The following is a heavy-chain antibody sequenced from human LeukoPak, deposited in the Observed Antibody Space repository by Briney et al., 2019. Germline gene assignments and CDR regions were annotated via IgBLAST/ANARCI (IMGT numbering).Heavy chain of an antibody. CDR3: ARSWYSSSPYFDY. J-gene: IGHJ4*02. V-gene: IGHV1-2*06. D-gene: IGHD6-6*01. CDR2: INPNSGGT. CDR1: GGTFSSYA. Sequence: ASVKVSCKASGGTFSSYAISWVRQAPGQGLEWMGRINPNSGGTNYAQKFQGRVTMTRDTSISTAYMELSRLRSDDTAVYYCARSWYSSSPYFDYWGQGTLVTVSS.